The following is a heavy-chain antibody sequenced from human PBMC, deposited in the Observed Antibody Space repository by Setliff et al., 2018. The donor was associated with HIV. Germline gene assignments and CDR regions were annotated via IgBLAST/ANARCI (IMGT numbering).Heavy chain of an antibody. CDR1: GGSMSTYY. CDR3: ARGYGAAGGGY. V-gene: IGHV4-59*08. CDR2: VFYTGFA. J-gene: IGHJ4*02. D-gene: IGHD6-25*01. Sequence: PSETLSLTCTVSGGSMSTYYWSWIRQPPGKGLEWMGYVFYTGFAAYNPSLKSRLTISVDTSKSQFSLRLTSVTAADTAVYYCARGYGAAGGGYWGQGTLVTVSS.